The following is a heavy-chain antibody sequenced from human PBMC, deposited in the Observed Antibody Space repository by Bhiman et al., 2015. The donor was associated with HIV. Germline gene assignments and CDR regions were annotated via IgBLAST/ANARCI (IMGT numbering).Heavy chain of an antibody. V-gene: IGHV3-7*04. D-gene: IGHD6-19*01. Sequence: EVQLVESGGGLVQPGGSLRLSCAASGFTFSSYWMSWVRQAPGKGLEWVANIKQDGSEKYYVDSVKGRFTISRDNAKNSLYLQMNSLRAEDTAVYYCARESSGWYSYYYYMDVWGKGTTVTVSS. CDR2: IKQDGSEK. CDR3: ARESSGWYSYYYYMDV. CDR1: GFTFSSYW. J-gene: IGHJ6*03.